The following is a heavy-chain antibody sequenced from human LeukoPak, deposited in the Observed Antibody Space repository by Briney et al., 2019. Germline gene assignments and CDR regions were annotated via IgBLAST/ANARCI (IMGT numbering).Heavy chain of an antibody. V-gene: IGHV4-34*01. CDR3: AREASGAFDI. J-gene: IGHJ3*02. CDR1: GRSFSGYY. Sequence: SETLSLTCAVYGRSFSGYYWSWIRQPPGKGLEWIGEINHSGSTNYNPSLKSRVTISVDTSKNQFSLKLSSVTAADTAVYYCAREASGAFDIWGQGTMVTVSS. CDR2: INHSGST. D-gene: IGHD6-19*01.